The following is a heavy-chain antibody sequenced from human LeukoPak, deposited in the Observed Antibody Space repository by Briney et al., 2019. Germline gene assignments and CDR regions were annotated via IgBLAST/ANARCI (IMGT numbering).Heavy chain of an antibody. CDR3: AREAVLEWTQSGYFDY. J-gene: IGHJ4*02. D-gene: IGHD3-3*01. Sequence: SVKVSCKASGYTFTSYAISWVRQAPGQGLEWMGGIIPIFGTANYAQKFQGRVTITADESTSTAYMELSSLRSEDTAVYYCAREAVLEWTQSGYFDYWGQGTLVTVSS. V-gene: IGHV1-69*13. CDR1: GYTFTSYA. CDR2: IIPIFGTA.